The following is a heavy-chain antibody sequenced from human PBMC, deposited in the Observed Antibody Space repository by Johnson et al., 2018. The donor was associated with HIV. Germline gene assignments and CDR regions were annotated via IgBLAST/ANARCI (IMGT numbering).Heavy chain of an antibody. J-gene: IGHJ3*01. D-gene: IGHD5-24*01. CDR3: AKSALERATPLAEVDAFDV. CDR1: GFTFSSYG. V-gene: IGHV3-30*02. Sequence: VQLVESGGGVVQPGGSLRLSCAASGFTFSSYGMHWVRQAPGKGLEWVAFIRYDGSDEFYADSVKGRFTISRDTSKNTLYLQMNNLRVEDTALYYCAKSALERATPLAEVDAFDVWGQGTMVTVSS. CDR2: IRYDGSDE.